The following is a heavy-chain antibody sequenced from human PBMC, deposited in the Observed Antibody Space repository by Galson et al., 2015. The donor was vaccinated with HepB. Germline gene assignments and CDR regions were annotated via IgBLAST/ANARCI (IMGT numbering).Heavy chain of an antibody. CDR3: ARVSGSYYFVLAY. Sequence: SVKVSCKASGYTFTSYYMHWVRQAPGQGLEWMGIINPSGGSTSYAQKFQGRVTMTRDTSTSTAYMELSSMRSEDTAVYYCARVSGSYYFVLAYWGQGTLVTVSS. CDR2: INPSGGST. V-gene: IGHV1-46*03. J-gene: IGHJ4*02. D-gene: IGHD1-26*01. CDR1: GYTFTSYY.